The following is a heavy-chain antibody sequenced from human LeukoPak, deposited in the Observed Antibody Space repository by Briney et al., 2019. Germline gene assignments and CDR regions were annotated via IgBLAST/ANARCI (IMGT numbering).Heavy chain of an antibody. Sequence: GGSLRLSCAASGFTVSSNYMSWVRQAPGKGLEWVSVIYSGGRTYYADSVKGRFTISRDNSKNTLYLQMNSLRAEDTAVYYCAKDPRFIVVVPYFDYWGQGTLVTVSS. D-gene: IGHD3-22*01. CDR3: AKDPRFIVVVPYFDY. V-gene: IGHV3-53*01. CDR2: IYSGGRT. J-gene: IGHJ4*02. CDR1: GFTVSSNY.